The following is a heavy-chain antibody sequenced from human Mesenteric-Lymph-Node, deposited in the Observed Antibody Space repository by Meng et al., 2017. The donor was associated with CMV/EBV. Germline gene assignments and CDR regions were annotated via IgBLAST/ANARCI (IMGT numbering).Heavy chain of an antibody. CDR1: GFIFSMSE. V-gene: IGHV3-13*01. CDR3: ARDPYAYSSSSSFDY. Sequence: GGSLRLSCVGPGFIFSMSEFHWVRQPIGQGLEWVSAIGTPGDTYYSDSVKGRFTISRDNAKNTLYLQMNSLRAEDTAVYYCARDPYAYSSSSSFDYWGQGTLVTVSS. CDR2: IGTPGDT. J-gene: IGHJ4*02. D-gene: IGHD6-6*01.